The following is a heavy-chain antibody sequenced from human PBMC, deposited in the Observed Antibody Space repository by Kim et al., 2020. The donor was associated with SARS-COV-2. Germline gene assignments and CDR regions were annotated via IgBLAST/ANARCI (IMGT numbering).Heavy chain of an antibody. J-gene: IGHJ4*02. CDR1: GGSFSGYY. CDR3: ARGLGSSR. Sequence: SETLSLTCAVYGGSFSGYYWSWIRQPPGKGLEWIGEINHSGSTNYNPSLKSRVTISVDTSKNQFSLKLSSVTAADTAVYYCARGLGSSRWGQGTLVTVSS. CDR2: INHSGST. V-gene: IGHV4-34*01. D-gene: IGHD1-26*01.